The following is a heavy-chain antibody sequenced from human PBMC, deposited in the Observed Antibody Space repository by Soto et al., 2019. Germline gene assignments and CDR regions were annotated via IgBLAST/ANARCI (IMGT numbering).Heavy chain of an antibody. Sequence: EVQLVESGGRLLQPGGSLRLSCASSGFTLSSYSMNWARQAPGKGLEWVSYISSSSSTIYYADSVKGRFTISRDNAKNTLYLQMNSMRDEDTALYDCVRGGASKIESWGQGTLVTVSS. V-gene: IGHV3-48*02. D-gene: IGHD3-16*01. CDR1: GFTLSSYS. J-gene: IGHJ4*02. CDR2: ISSSSSTI. CDR3: VRGGASKIES.